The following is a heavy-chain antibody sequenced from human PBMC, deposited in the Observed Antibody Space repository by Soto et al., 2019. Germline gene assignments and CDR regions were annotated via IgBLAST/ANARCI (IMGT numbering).Heavy chain of an antibody. CDR3: VRRVASGHRSWFDP. Sequence: QVELVQSGAEVKKPGASVKVSCHASEDTFTHYDINWVRQATGQGLEWMGWMNPNTGNIDYAHKFQGRLTMTRDTSTRTVYMELSSLRSDDTAVYYCVRRVASGHRSWFDPWGQGTLVTVSS. CDR1: EDTFTHYD. J-gene: IGHJ5*02. V-gene: IGHV1-8*02. CDR2: MNPNTGNI. D-gene: IGHD2-21*01.